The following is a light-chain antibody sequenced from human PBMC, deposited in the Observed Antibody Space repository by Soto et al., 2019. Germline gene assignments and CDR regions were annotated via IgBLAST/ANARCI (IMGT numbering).Light chain of an antibody. CDR1: SSDVGGYNY. CDR2: DVS. CDR3: SSYTSSSTLYV. V-gene: IGLV2-14*01. J-gene: IGLJ1*01. Sequence: QAVLTQPASVSGSPGQSITISCTGTSSDVGGYNYVSWYQQHPGKAPKLMIYDVSNRPAGVSSRFSGSKSGNTASLTISGLQAADEADYYSSSYTSSSTLYVSATGTKVPVL.